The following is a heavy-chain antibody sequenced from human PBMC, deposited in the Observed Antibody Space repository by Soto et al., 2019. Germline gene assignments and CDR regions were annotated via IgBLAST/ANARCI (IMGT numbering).Heavy chain of an antibody. D-gene: IGHD2-15*01. V-gene: IGHV4-59*01. CDR3: ARVFIGCSGDSCYSHLFDY. CDR2: IYYSGST. J-gene: IGHJ4*02. Sequence: SETLSLTCTVSGGSISSYYWSWIRQPPGKGLGWIGYIYYSGSTNYNPSLKSRVTISVDTSKNQFSLKLSSVTAADTAVYYCARVFIGCSGDSCYSHLFDYWGQGTLVTVSS. CDR1: GGSISSYY.